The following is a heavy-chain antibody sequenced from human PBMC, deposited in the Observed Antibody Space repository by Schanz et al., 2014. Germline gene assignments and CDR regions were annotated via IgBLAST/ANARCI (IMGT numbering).Heavy chain of an antibody. CDR3: ARGLIAAAGGAFDY. CDR2: ISSGGGST. Sequence: VQLLESGGGLIQPGGSLRLSCAASGFTFSSYWMHWVRQVPGKGLEWVSSISSGGGSTYYADSVKGRFTISRDNSKNTLYLQMNSLRAGDAAVYYCARGLIAAAGGAFDYWGQGTLVAVSA. D-gene: IGHD6-13*01. CDR1: GFTFSSYW. J-gene: IGHJ4*02. V-gene: IGHV3-23*01.